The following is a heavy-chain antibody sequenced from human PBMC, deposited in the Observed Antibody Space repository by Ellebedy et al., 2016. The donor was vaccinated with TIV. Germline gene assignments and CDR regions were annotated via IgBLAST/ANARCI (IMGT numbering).Heavy chain of an antibody. V-gene: IGHV3-30*09. CDR1: GFTFSSYG. Sequence: GESLKISXAASGFTFSSYGMHWVRQAPGKGLEWVALISYDGSNRYYADSVMGRFAISRDKSNNTLYLQMNSLRAEDTAVYYCARDLDCSGGSCYSVLGYWGQGTLVTVSS. J-gene: IGHJ4*02. CDR2: ISYDGSNR. CDR3: ARDLDCSGGSCYSVLGY. D-gene: IGHD2-15*01.